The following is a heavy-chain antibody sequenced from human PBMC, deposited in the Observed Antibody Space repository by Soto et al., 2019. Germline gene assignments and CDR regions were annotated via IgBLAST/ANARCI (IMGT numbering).Heavy chain of an antibody. CDR2: IIPIFGTA. Sequence: SVKVSCKASGGTLSSYAISWVRQAPGQGLEWMGGIIPIFGTANYAQKFQGRVTITADESTSTAYMELSSLRSEDTAVYYCARGQRYCSGGSCYSWFDYWGQGTLVSVSS. V-gene: IGHV1-69*13. D-gene: IGHD2-15*01. CDR1: GGTLSSYA. J-gene: IGHJ4*02. CDR3: ARGQRYCSGGSCYSWFDY.